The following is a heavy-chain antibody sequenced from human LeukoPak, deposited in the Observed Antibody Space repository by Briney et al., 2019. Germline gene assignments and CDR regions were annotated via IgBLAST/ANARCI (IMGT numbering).Heavy chain of an antibody. CDR3: AKDLEATTVITVDY. D-gene: IGHD4-23*01. V-gene: IGHV3-23*01. Sequence: PGGSLRLSCAASGFTFSNYAMSWVRQAPGKGLEWVSGISGSGGRTNYADSVKGRFTISRDNSKNTLYLQMNSLRAEDTAVYYCAKDLEATTVITVDYWGQGTLVTVSS. J-gene: IGHJ4*02. CDR1: GFTFSNYA. CDR2: ISGSGGRT.